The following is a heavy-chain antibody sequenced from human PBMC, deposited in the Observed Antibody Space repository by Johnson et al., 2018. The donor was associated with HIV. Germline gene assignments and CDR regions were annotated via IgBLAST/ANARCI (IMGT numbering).Heavy chain of an antibody. CDR3: AKEDRITVTRVTWGAFDI. CDR1: GFTFDDYG. D-gene: IGHD4-17*01. Sequence: QVQLVESGGGVVRPGGSLRLSCAASGFTFDDYGMSWVRQAPGKGLEWVAVISYDGSNKYYADSVKGRFTISRDNSQNTLYLQMNSLRAEDTAVYYCAKEDRITVTRVTWGAFDIWGQGTMVTVSS. CDR2: ISYDGSNK. V-gene: IGHV3-30*18. J-gene: IGHJ3*02.